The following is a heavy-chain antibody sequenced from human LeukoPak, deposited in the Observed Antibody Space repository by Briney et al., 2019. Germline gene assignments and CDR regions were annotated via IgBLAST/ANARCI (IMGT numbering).Heavy chain of an antibody. V-gene: IGHV4-59*12. D-gene: IGHD5-12*01. CDR1: GGSISSYY. CDR3: ARVEMATNSHSYYFDY. CDR2: IYYSGST. J-gene: IGHJ4*02. Sequence: SETLSHTCTVSGGSISSYYWSWIRQPPGKGLEWIGYIYYSGSTNYNPSLKSRVTISVDTSKNQFSLKLSSVTAADTAVYYCARVEMATNSHSYYFDYWGQGTLVTVSS.